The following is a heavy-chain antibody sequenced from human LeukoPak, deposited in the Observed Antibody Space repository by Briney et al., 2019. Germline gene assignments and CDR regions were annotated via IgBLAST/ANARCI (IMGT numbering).Heavy chain of an antibody. CDR3: ARGLGGSRTSDY. J-gene: IGHJ4*02. CDR1: GGSFSGYY. CDR2: MSHSGST. D-gene: IGHD6-13*01. V-gene: IGHV4-34*01. Sequence: PSETLSLTCAVYGGSFSGYYWSWIRLPPGKGLEWIGEMSHSGSTYYNPSLKSRVTISVDTSKNHLSLRLSSVTAADTAVYYCARGLGGSRTSDYWGQGTLVTVSS.